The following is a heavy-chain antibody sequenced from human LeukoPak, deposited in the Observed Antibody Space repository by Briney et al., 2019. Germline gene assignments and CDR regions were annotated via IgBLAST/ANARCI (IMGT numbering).Heavy chain of an antibody. J-gene: IGHJ4*02. CDR3: ARGDSSGWYDY. D-gene: IGHD6-19*01. CDR2: IKQDGSER. Sequence: GGSLRLSCAASGFTFSGFSMSWVRQSPTKGLEWVANIKQDGSERYYVDSVKGRFTISRDNAKNSLSLQMNNLRVEDTAVYYCARGDSSGWYDYWGQGTLVTVSS. V-gene: IGHV3-7*01. CDR1: GFTFSGFS.